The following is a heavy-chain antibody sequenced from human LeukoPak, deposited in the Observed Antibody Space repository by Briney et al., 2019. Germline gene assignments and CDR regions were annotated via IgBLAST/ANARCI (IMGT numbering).Heavy chain of an antibody. CDR2: ISYDGSNK. CDR3: ARGGPYYYDSTIFFDY. CDR1: GFTFSSYA. D-gene: IGHD3-22*01. Sequence: GGSLRLSCAASGFTFSSYAMHWVRQAPGKGLEWVAVISYDGSNKYYADSVKGRFTISRDNSKNTLHLQMNSLRAEDTAVYYCARGGPYYYDSTIFFDYWGQGTLVTVSS. J-gene: IGHJ4*02. V-gene: IGHV3-30*04.